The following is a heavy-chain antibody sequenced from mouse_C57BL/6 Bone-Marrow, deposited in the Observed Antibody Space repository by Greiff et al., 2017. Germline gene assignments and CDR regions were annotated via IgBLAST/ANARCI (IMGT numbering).Heavy chain of an antibody. J-gene: IGHJ3*01. CDR2: INPGSGGT. CDR3: AYYGNSACFAY. CDR1: GYAFTNYL. V-gene: IGHV1-54*01. D-gene: IGHD2-1*01. Sequence: VQLQESGAELVRPGTSVKVSCKASGYAFTNYLIEWVKQRPGQGLEWIGVINPGSGGTKYNEKFKGKATLTADKSSITAYMQLSSLTSEDSAVYFCAYYGNSACFAYWGQGTLVTVSA.